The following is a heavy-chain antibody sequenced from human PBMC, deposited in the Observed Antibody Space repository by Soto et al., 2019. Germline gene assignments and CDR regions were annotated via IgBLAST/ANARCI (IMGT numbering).Heavy chain of an antibody. Sequence: GGSLRLSCAASGFTFSSYGMHWVRQAPGKGLEWVAVIWYDGSNKYYADSVKGRFTISRDNSKNTMYLQMNSLRAEDTAVYYCARPSLYCSGGSCREGDAFDIWGQGTMVTVSS. CDR1: GFTFSSYG. J-gene: IGHJ3*02. CDR3: ARPSLYCSGGSCREGDAFDI. D-gene: IGHD2-15*01. CDR2: IWYDGSNK. V-gene: IGHV3-33*01.